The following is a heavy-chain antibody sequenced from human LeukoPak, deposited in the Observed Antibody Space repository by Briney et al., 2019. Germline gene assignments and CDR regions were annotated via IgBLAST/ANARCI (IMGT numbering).Heavy chain of an antibody. V-gene: IGHV3-21*01. J-gene: IGHJ4*02. CDR1: GFTFSSYS. CDR3: ARGGVYSSGWYVDY. D-gene: IGHD6-19*01. CDR2: ISSSSSYI. Sequence: TGGSLRLSCAASGFTFSSYSMNWVRQAPGKGLEWVSSISSSSSYIYYADSVKGRFTISRDNAKNPLYLQMNSLRAEDTAVYYCARGGVYSSGWYVDYWGQGTLVTVSS.